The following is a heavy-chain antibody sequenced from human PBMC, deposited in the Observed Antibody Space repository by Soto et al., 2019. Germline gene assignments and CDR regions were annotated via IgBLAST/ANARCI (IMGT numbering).Heavy chain of an antibody. D-gene: IGHD6-19*01. CDR1: GGSISGYY. J-gene: IGHJ4*02. CDR3: ARVGSGWWHFDY. V-gene: IGHV4-59*01. CDR2: IYYSGST. Sequence: SETLSLTCTVSGGSISGYYWSWIRQPPGKGLEWIGYIYYSGSTNYNPSLKSRVTISVNTSKNQFSLKLTSVTAADTAVYYCARVGSGWWHFDYWGQGTLVTVSS.